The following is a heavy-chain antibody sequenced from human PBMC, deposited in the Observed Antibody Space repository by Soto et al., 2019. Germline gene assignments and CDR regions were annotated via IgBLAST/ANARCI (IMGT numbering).Heavy chain of an antibody. V-gene: IGHV1-18*01. CDR2: INPHNDNT. J-gene: IGHJ5*02. Sequence: QVDLVQSGAEVKKPGASLKVSCKASGYTFTTYGITWVRQAPGQGLEWMGWINPHNDNTNYAQNCRVRVSMTTDTTTSTAYMEQRSLTSDDTAVYYCARDTQADSSGYYLEWFDPWGQGTLVNVSA. D-gene: IGHD3-22*01. CDR1: GYTFTTYG. CDR3: ARDTQADSSGYYLEWFDP.